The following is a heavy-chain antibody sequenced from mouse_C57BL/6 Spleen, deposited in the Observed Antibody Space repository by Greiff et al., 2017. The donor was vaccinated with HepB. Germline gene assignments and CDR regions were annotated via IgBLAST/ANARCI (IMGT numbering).Heavy chain of an antibody. D-gene: IGHD1-1*01. CDR1: GFSLTSYG. J-gene: IGHJ4*01. CDR2: IWSGGST. CDR3: ARNSITTVVARGAMDY. Sequence: QVQLKQSGPGLVQPSQSLSITCTVSGFSLTSYGVHWVRQSPGKGLEWLGVIWSGGSTDYNAAFISRLSISKDNSKSQVFFKMNSLQADDTAIYYCARNSITTVVARGAMDYWGQGTSVTVSS. V-gene: IGHV2-2*01.